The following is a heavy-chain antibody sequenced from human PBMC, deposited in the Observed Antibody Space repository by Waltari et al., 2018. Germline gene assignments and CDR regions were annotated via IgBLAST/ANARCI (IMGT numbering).Heavy chain of an antibody. CDR2: MNPDSGNT. CDR1: GYNFTNYD. Sequence: QVQLVQSGAEVKKPGASVKVSCKASGYNFTNYDISWVRQAAGQGLEWMGWMNPDSGNTGYAQRIQGRVTMTRNTSISTAYMELSSLRSEDTAVYYCARVVSSGYPDIWGQGTMVTVSS. CDR3: ARVVSSGYPDI. V-gene: IGHV1-8*01. J-gene: IGHJ3*02. D-gene: IGHD6-19*01.